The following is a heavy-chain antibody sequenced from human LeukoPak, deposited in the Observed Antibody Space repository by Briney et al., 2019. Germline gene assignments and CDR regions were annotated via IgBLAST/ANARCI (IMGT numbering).Heavy chain of an antibody. Sequence: SETLSLTCTVSGDSISSGRYYWSWVRQPAGKELEWIGRIYTSGKTDYNPYTPSLKSRVTVSLDTSKSQLSLFLTSVTAADTAMYYCARSFSGSYYFEYWGQGTLVTVSS. J-gene: IGHJ4*02. V-gene: IGHV4-61*02. CDR3: ARSFSGSYYFEY. CDR2: IYTSGKT. D-gene: IGHD1-26*01. CDR1: GDSISSGRYY.